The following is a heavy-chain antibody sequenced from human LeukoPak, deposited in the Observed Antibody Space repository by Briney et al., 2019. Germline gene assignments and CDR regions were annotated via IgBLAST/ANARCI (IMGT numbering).Heavy chain of an antibody. CDR1: GDRVSSNNAA. J-gene: IGHJ4*02. D-gene: IGHD6-19*01. CDR3: ARENFRGAVAGIHY. V-gene: IGHV6-1*01. Sequence: SQTLSLTCVISGDRVSSNNAAWNWIRQSPSRGLEWLGRTYYGSKWYNDYAVSVKSRMTINPDTSKNQFSLHLKSVTPEDTAVYYCARENFRGAVAGIHYWGQGTLVTVSS. CDR2: TYYGSKWYN.